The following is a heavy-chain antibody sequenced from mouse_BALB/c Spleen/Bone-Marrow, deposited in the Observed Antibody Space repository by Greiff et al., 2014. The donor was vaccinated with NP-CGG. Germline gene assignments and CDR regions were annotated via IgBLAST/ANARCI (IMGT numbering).Heavy chain of an antibody. D-gene: IGHD2-14*01. Sequence: EVKLVESGGELVKPGASVKLSCTASGFNIKDTYMHWVKQRPEQGLEWIGRIDPANGNTKYDPKFQGKATITADTSSNTAYLQLSSLTSEDTAVYYCARYRLGTYFDYWGQGTTLTVSS. CDR2: IDPANGNT. V-gene: IGHV14-3*02. CDR1: GFNIKDTY. J-gene: IGHJ2*01. CDR3: ARYRLGTYFDY.